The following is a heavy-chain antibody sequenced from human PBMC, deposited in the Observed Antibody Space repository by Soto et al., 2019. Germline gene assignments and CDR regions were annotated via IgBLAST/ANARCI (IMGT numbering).Heavy chain of an antibody. V-gene: IGHV4-30-4*01. Sequence: QVQLQESGPGLVKPSQTLSLTCTVSGGSISSGDYYWSWIRQPPGKGLEWIGYIYYSGSTYYNPSLKSRVTISVDTSKDQFSLKLSSVTAADTAVYYRARDLAGTTHGGYWGQGTLVTVSS. CDR3: ARDLAGTTHGGY. J-gene: IGHJ4*02. CDR1: GGSISSGDYY. D-gene: IGHD1-1*01. CDR2: IYYSGST.